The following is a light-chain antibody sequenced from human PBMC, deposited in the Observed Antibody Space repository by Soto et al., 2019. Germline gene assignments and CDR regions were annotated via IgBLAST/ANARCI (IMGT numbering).Light chain of an antibody. CDR1: QSVSSH. CDR3: QQRSNWPPSIT. Sequence: EVVLTQSPATLSLSPWDRATLSCRASQSVSSHFAWYQQKSGQAPRLLLYDASKRATGIPARFSGSGSGTDFTLTISSLEPEDFAVYYCQQRSNWPPSITFGQGTRLEIK. V-gene: IGKV3-11*01. J-gene: IGKJ5*01. CDR2: DAS.